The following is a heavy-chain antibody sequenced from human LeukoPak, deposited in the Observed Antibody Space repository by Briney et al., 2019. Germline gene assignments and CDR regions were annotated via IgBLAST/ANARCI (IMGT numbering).Heavy chain of an antibody. D-gene: IGHD4-17*01. CDR1: GFTFDDYA. CDR3: AKDATVTTVSRYMDV. CDR2: ISWNSDSI. V-gene: IGHV3-9*01. Sequence: GGSLRLSCAAYGFTFDDYAMHWVRQAPGKGLEWVSGISWNSDSIDYADSVKGRFTISRDNAKNSLYLQMNSLRAEDTALYYCAKDATVTTVSRYMDVWGQGTTVTVSS. J-gene: IGHJ6*02.